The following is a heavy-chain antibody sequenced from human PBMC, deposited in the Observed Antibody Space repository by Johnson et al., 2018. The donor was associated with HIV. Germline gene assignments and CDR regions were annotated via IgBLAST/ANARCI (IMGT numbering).Heavy chain of an antibody. D-gene: IGHD3-22*01. V-gene: IGHV3-7*01. Sequence: VQLVESGGGLIQPGGSLRLSCAASGFTVSINYMSWVRQAPGKGLEWVANIKQDGSEKYYVDSVKGRFTMSRDNAKNSLYLQMNSLRAEDTAVYYCARAGRGDDSSGYYLGSAFDIWGQGTMVTVSS. CDR1: GFTVSINY. CDR2: IKQDGSEK. CDR3: ARAGRGDDSSGYYLGSAFDI. J-gene: IGHJ3*02.